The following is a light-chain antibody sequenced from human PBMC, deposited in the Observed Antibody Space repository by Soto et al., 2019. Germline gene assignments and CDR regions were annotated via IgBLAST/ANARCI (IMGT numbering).Light chain of an antibody. J-gene: IGKJ1*01. Sequence: DMQKTPSPYSLSAAVVNRVPIACRASRNINTYLNWYQQKPGKAPKLLIYDASSLESGVPSRFSGSGSGTEFTLTISSLQPEDFATDYSQQYNSYWWTFAQGLKV. V-gene: IGKV1-5*01. CDR2: DAS. CDR3: QQYNSYWWT. CDR1: RNINTY.